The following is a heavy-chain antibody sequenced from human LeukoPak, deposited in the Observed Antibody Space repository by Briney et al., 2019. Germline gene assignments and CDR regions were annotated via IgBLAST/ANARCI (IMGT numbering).Heavy chain of an antibody. CDR1: GFTVSSNY. CDR3: VRDSPRVTSGNFLYYFDY. V-gene: IGHV3-30-3*01. Sequence: PGGSLRLSCAASGFTVSSNYMSWVRQAPGKGLEWVAAISYDGSNKYYADSVKGRFTISRDNSKNTLYLQMISLRAEDTAVFYCVRDSPRVTSGNFLYYFDYWGQGTLVTVSS. D-gene: IGHD1-26*01. CDR2: ISYDGSNK. J-gene: IGHJ4*02.